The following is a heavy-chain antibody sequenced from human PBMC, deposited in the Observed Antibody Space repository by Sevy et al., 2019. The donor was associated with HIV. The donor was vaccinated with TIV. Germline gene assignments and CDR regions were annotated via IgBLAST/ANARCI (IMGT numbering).Heavy chain of an antibody. J-gene: IGHJ3*02. D-gene: IGHD3-22*01. CDR1: GFTVSSNY. CDR2: IYSGGST. CDR3: ATTYYDDSSGYYLDAFDI. Sequence: GGSLRLSCAASGFTVSSNYMSWVRQAPGKGLEWVSVIYSGGSTYYADSVKGRFTISRDNSKNTLYLQMNSLRAEDTAVYYCATTYYDDSSGYYLDAFDIWGQGTMVTVSS. V-gene: IGHV3-53*01.